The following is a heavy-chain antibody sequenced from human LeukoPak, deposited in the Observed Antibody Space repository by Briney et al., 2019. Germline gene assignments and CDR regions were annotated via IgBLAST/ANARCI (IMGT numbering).Heavy chain of an antibody. J-gene: IGHJ3*02. V-gene: IGHV5-51*01. D-gene: IGHD5-24*01. Sequence: GESLKISCKGSGYSFTNYWIGWVRQMPGKGLEWMGIIYSGDSDTRYSPSFQGQVTISADKSINTAYLQWSSLKASDTAMFYCARHRRDGYNYDGFDIWGQGTMVTVSS. CDR3: ARHRRDGYNYDGFDI. CDR2: IYSGDSDT. CDR1: GYSFTNYW.